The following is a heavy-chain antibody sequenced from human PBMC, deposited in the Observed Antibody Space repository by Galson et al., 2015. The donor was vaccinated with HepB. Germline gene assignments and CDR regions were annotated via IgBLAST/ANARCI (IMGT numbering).Heavy chain of an antibody. CDR2: IYSGDSDT. CDR1: GYSFTTNW. V-gene: IGHV5-51*03. CDR3: ARLIKGSTYNTSHWYFDL. Sequence: QSGAEVKKPGESLKISCKGSGYSFTTNWVGWVRQMPGKGLEWIGIIYSGDSDTRYSPSFQGHVTVSVDKSISTAYLQWSSLKASDTAIFYCARLIKGSTYNTSHWYFDLWGRGTLVTVSS. D-gene: IGHD1-14*01. J-gene: IGHJ2*01.